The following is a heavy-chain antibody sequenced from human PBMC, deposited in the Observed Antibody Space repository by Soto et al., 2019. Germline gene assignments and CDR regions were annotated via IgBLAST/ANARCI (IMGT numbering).Heavy chain of an antibody. CDR2: IKQDGSEK. J-gene: IGHJ4*02. Sequence: VGSLRLSCASSVCTFSNYWMTCVRHAPGKGLEWVANIKQDGSEKYYVDSVKGRFTISRDNAKNSLYLQMKSLRAEDTAVYYCARGCSGGRCYYICFEYWGQGTQVSVSS. CDR3: ARGCSGGRCYYICFEY. V-gene: IGHV3-7*03. D-gene: IGHD2-15*01. CDR1: VCTFSNYW.